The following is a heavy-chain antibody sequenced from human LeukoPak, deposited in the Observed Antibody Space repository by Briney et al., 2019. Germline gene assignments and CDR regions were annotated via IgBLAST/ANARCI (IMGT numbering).Heavy chain of an antibody. D-gene: IGHD2-8*01. J-gene: IGHJ4*02. V-gene: IGHV5-51*01. CDR1: GYSFPNYW. Sequence: GESLKISCKGSGYSFPNYWIGWVRQMPGKGLEWMGIIYPGDSDTRYSPSFQGLVTISADKSISTAYLQWSSLKASDTAIYYCARRLCTSGVCYYYFDYWGQGTLVTVSS. CDR3: ARRLCTSGVCYYYFDY. CDR2: IYPGDSDT.